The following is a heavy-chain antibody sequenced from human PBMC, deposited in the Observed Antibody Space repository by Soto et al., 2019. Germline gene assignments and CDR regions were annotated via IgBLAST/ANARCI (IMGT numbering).Heavy chain of an antibody. CDR3: ARFNGPPYCFDF. CDR2: IYYSGST. V-gene: IGHV4-31*03. J-gene: IGHJ4*02. CDR1: GDSISSGGYY. Sequence: PSETLSLTCSVAGDSISSGGYYWSWIRQHPGKGLECIGYIYYSGSTFYNPSLKGRISISVDPSKNQFSLNLRSVTAADTAMYYCARFNGPPYCFDFWGQGTLVTVSS.